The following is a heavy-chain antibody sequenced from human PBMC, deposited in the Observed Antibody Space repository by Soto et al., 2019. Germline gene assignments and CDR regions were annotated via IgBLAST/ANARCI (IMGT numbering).Heavy chain of an antibody. Sequence: QAQLVQSGAVVKKPGSSVVVSCKASGITVGSFIISWVRQAPGQGLEWMGKTVPMFKQTIYARRFEGRVTITADTSANSISMEQTVRRFEDTAVYNCTTLGPGGQGTQFTVS. CDR1: GITVGSFI. V-gene: IGHV1-69*02. J-gene: IGHJ5*02. CDR2: TVPMFKQT. CDR3: TTLGP. D-gene: IGHD3-3*01.